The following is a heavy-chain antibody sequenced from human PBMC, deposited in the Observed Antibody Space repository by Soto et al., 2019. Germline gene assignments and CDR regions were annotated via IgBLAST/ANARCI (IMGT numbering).Heavy chain of an antibody. CDR3: ARALYYFDS. V-gene: IGHV4-30-2*01. Sequence: QLQLQESGSGLVKPSQTLSLTCAVSGGSISGGAYSWSWIRQPPGKGLEWIGYIYHSGTTYYHPSLRSRVAISVDTSKRQFSLKLSSVTAADTAIYYCARALYYFDSWGQGTLVTVSS. CDR2: IYHSGTT. CDR1: GGSISGGAYS. J-gene: IGHJ4*02.